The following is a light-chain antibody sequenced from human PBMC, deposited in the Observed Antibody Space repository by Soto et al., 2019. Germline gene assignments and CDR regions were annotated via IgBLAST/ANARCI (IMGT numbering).Light chain of an antibody. CDR3: QDYGASAPWT. J-gene: IGKJ1*01. CDR1: QNIRGNE. Sequence: VLTQSPDTLSLSPGERTTLSCRASQNIRGNELAWYQQKPGQPPRLLIYRGSSRAPGIPDRFSGRGSGTEFTPTISRLKPEDFAVYYCQDYGASAPWTFGQGT. V-gene: IGKV3-20*01. CDR2: RGS.